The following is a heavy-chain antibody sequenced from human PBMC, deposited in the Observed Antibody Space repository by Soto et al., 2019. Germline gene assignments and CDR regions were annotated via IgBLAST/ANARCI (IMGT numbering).Heavy chain of an antibody. J-gene: IGHJ4*02. D-gene: IGHD4-17*01. CDR1: GGSISSYY. V-gene: IGHV4-59*08. Sequence: SETLSLTCTVSGGSISSYYWSWIRQPPGKGLEWIGYIYYSGSANSNPSLKSRVTISVDTSKNQFSLKLSSATAADTAVYYCARNYGGNVDYWGQGTLVTVSS. CDR2: IYYSGSA. CDR3: ARNYGGNVDY.